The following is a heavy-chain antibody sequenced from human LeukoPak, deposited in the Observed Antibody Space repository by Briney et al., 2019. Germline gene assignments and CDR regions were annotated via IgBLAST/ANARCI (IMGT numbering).Heavy chain of an antibody. Sequence: RGSLRLSCAASGFTFSSYGMSWVRQAPGKGLEWVSAISGSGGSTYYADSVKGRFTISRDNSKNTLSLQMNSLRAEDTAVYYCVKGLSCSSTSCFVYFDYWGQGTLVTVSS. D-gene: IGHD2-2*01. CDR2: ISGSGGST. J-gene: IGHJ4*02. CDR3: VKGLSCSSTSCFVYFDY. CDR1: GFTFSSYG. V-gene: IGHV3-23*01.